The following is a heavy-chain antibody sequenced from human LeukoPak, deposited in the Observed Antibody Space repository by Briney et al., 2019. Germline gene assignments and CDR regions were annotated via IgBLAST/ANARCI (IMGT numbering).Heavy chain of an antibody. J-gene: IGHJ4*02. CDR2: ISGSGGST. CDR3: VKDQHEYGVMAF. Sequence: GGSLRLSCAASGFTFSDYYMSWIRQAPGKGLEWVSAISGSGGSTYYADSVKGRFTISRDNSKNTLYLQMNSLRAEDTAVYYCVKDQHEYGVMAFWGQGTLVTVSS. CDR1: GFTFSDYY. V-gene: IGHV3-23*01. D-gene: IGHD3-16*01.